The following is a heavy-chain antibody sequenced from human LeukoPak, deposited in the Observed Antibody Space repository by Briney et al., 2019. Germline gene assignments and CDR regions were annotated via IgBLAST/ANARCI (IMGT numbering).Heavy chain of an antibody. J-gene: IGHJ4*02. Sequence: PGGSLRLSCVVSGFTFSNGWMSWVRQTPGKGLEWVGRIKSKRDGGTTDYAAPVKGRFSISRDDSKSTLYLQMNSLRTEDTAVYYCATDYHYDSPGLFDYWGQGSLVTVSS. V-gene: IGHV3-15*01. CDR1: GFTFSNGW. CDR3: ATDYHYDSPGLFDY. CDR2: IKSKRDGGTT. D-gene: IGHD3-22*01.